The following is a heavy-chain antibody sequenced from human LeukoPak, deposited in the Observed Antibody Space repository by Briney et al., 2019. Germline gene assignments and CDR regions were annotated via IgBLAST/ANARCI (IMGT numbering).Heavy chain of an antibody. CDR3: ARQGFHGFDY. D-gene: IGHD2-8*01. J-gene: IGHJ4*02. CDR2: IYYSGST. Sequence: SETLSLTCTVSGGSISSYYWSWIRQPPGKGLEWIGYIYYSGSTNYNPSLKSRVTISVDTSKNQFSLKLGSVTAADTAVYYCARQGFHGFDYWGQGTLVTVSS. V-gene: IGHV4-59*08. CDR1: GGSISSYY.